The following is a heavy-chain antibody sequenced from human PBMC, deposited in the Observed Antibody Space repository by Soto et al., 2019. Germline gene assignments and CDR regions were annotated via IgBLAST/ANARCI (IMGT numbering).Heavy chain of an antibody. CDR2: IYSGGST. D-gene: IGHD1-26*01. V-gene: IGHV3-66*01. CDR3: ARDWGAWGENAFDI. J-gene: IGHJ3*02. CDR1: GFTVSSNY. Sequence: EVQLVESGGGLVQPGGSLRLSCAASGFTVSSNYMSWVRQAPGKGLEWVSVIYSGGSTYYADSVKGRFIISRDNSKNTLYLQMNSLRAEDTAVYYCARDWGAWGENAFDIWGQGTMVTVSS.